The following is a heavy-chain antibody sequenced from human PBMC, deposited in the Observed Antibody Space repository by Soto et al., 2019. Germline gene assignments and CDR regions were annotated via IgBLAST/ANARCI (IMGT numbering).Heavy chain of an antibody. D-gene: IGHD3-3*01. CDR2: INGDGSST. Sequence: GGSLRLSCAASGFTFSGYRMHWVRQAPGKGLVWVSRINGDGSSTSYADSVKGRFTIARDNAKNTLFLQMNSLRAEDTAVYYCASXSREWARHDYWGQGTLVTVSS. CDR3: ASXSREWARHDY. CDR1: GFTFSGYR. J-gene: IGHJ4*02. V-gene: IGHV3-74*01.